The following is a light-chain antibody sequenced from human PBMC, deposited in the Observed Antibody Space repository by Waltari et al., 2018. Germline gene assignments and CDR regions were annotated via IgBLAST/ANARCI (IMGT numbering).Light chain of an antibody. V-gene: IGLV2-8*01. CDR2: EVN. CDR3: SSYAGSTLM. CDR1: SSDVGGYDY. J-gene: IGLJ3*02. Sequence: QSALTQPPSASGSPGQSVTISCTGTSSDVGGYDYVSWYQQHPGKAPKLMIYEVNKRPSGVPVRFSGSKSGNTASLTVSWLQAEDEADYYCSSYAGSTLMFGGGTKLTVL.